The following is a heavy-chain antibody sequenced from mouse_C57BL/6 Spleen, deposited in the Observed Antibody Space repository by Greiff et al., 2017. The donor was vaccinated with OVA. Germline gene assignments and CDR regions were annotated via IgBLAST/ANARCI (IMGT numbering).Heavy chain of an antibody. CDR3: ARRGYSYYFDY. J-gene: IGHJ2*01. D-gene: IGHD2-12*01. V-gene: IGHV14-3*01. CDR1: GFTINNTY. Sequence: EVQLQQSVAELVRPGASVKLSCTASGFTINNTYMYWVKQRPEQGLEWIGRIDPANGNTKSAPKFQGKATITADKSSNTAYLQLSSLTSEDAAIYYCARRGYSYYFDYWGQGTTLTVSS. CDR2: IDPANGNT.